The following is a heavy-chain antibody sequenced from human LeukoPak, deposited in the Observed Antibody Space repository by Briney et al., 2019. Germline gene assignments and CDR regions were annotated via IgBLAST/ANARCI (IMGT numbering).Heavy chain of an antibody. V-gene: IGHV3-11*06. CDR3: ARDLEAAAGPFDY. Sequence: GGSLRLSCAASGFTFGDYYMSWIRQAPGKGLEWVSYISSSSSYTNYADSVKGRFTISRDNAKNSLYLQMNSLRAEDTAVYYCARDLEAAAGPFDYWGQGTLVTVSS. J-gene: IGHJ4*02. D-gene: IGHD6-13*01. CDR1: GFTFGDYY. CDR2: ISSSSSYT.